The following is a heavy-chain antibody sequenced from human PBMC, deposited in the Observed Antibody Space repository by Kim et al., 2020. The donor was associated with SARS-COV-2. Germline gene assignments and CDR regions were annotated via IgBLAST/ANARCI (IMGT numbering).Heavy chain of an antibody. CDR3: ASGPDCSGGSCWYFDY. J-gene: IGHJ4*02. V-gene: IGHV4-31*03. D-gene: IGHD2-15*01. Sequence: SETLSLTCTVSGGSISSGGYYWSWIRQHPGKGLEWIGYIYYSGSAYYNPSLKSRVTISVDTSKNQFSLKLSSVTAADTAVYYCASGPDCSGGSCWYFDYWGQGTLVTVSS. CDR1: GGSISSGGYY. CDR2: IYYSGSA.